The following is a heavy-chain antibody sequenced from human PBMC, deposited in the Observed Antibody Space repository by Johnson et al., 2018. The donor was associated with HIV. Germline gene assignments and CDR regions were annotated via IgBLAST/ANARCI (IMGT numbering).Heavy chain of an antibody. J-gene: IGHJ3*02. CDR1: GFTVSSNY. V-gene: IGHV3-7*01. CDR3: ARGYSSGWYQAFDI. Sequence: VQLLESGGGLVQPGGSLRLSCAASGFTVSSNYMSWVRQAPGKGLEWVANIKQDGSEKYYVDSVKGRFTISRDNSKNTLYLQMNSLRAEDTAVYYCARGYSSGWYQAFDIWGQGTMVTVSS. D-gene: IGHD6-19*01. CDR2: IKQDGSEK.